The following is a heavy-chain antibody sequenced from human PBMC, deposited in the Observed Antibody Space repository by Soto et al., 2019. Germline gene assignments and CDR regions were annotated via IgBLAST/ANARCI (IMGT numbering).Heavy chain of an antibody. CDR2: IIPIFGTA. V-gene: IGHV1-69*06. D-gene: IGHD3-22*01. CDR1: GGTFSSYA. CDR3: ARGGITMIVVVITATKGTRDYYYGMDV. J-gene: IGHJ6*02. Sequence: QVQLVQSGAEVKKPGSSVKVSCKASGGTFSSYAISWVRQAPGQGLEWMGGIIPIFGTANYAQKFQGRVTITADKSTSTAYMELSSLRAEDTAVYYCARGGITMIVVVITATKGTRDYYYGMDVWGQGTTVTVSS.